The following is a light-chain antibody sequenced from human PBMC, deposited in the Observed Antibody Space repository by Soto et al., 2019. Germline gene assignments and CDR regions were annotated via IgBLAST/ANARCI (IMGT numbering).Light chain of an antibody. CDR3: QQYRET. V-gene: IGKV3-20*01. CDR1: QSVSSNY. J-gene: IGKJ1*01. Sequence: EIVLTQSPGTLSLSPGERATLSCRASQSVSSNYLAWYQQKPSQAPRLLIYGASSRATGIPDRFSGSGSGTDFTLTISRLEPEDFAVYYCQQYRETFGQGTKVEIK. CDR2: GAS.